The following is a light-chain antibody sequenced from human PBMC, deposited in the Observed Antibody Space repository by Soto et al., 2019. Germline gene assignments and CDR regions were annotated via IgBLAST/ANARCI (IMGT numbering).Light chain of an antibody. V-gene: IGKV1-39*01. CDR2: AAS. J-gene: IGKJ4*01. CDR3: QQSSRTPLT. Sequence: DIQMTQSPSSLSSCLEDRVPIICRASQGLGSSLNWYQQKPGKAPKLLIDAASTLQVGVRSRDSSSGAGTDFTITISSLPAEDLGAYHWQQSSRTPLTFGGGTKVEIK. CDR1: QGLGSS.